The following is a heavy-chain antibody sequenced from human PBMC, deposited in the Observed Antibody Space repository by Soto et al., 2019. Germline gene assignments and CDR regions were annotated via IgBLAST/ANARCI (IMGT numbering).Heavy chain of an antibody. D-gene: IGHD1-7*01. Sequence: ASVKVSCKASAYTFTGYYMQWVRQAPGQGLEWMGWINPNSGGTNYAQKFQGRVTMTRDTSISTAYMELSRLRSDDTAVYYCARGDWNYDNYYGMDVWGQGTTVTVSS. J-gene: IGHJ6*02. CDR1: AYTFTGYY. V-gene: IGHV1-2*02. CDR3: ARGDWNYDNYYGMDV. CDR2: INPNSGGT.